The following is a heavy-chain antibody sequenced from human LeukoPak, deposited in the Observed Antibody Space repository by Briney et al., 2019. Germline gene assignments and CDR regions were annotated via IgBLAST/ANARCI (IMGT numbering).Heavy chain of an antibody. V-gene: IGHV4-59*12. Sequence: SETLSLTCTVSGGSISSYYWSWIRQPPGKGLEWIGYISYSGSTNYNPSLKSRVTISIDTSKSRFSLKLSSVTAADTAVYYCARSLAYAHCGGDCQGAFDIWGQGTMVTVSS. CDR3: ARSLAYAHCGGDCQGAFDI. J-gene: IGHJ3*02. CDR1: GGSISSYY. D-gene: IGHD2-21*02. CDR2: ISYSGST.